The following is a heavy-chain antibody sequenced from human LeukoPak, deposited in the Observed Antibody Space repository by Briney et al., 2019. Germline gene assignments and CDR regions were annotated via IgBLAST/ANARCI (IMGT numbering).Heavy chain of an antibody. CDR3: AREGQGDRYYFDY. D-gene: IGHD3-16*01. CDR1: GGSFSGYY. J-gene: IGHJ4*02. CDR2: INHSGST. V-gene: IGHV4-34*01. Sequence: TSETLSLTCAVYGGSFSGYYWSWIRQPPGKGLEWIGEINHSGSTNYNPSLKSRVTISVDTSKNQFSLKLSSVTAADTAVYYCAREGQGDRYYFDYWGQGALVTVSS.